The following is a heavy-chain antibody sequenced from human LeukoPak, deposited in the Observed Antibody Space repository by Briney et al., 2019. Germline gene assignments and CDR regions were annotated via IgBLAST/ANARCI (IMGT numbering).Heavy chain of an antibody. CDR1: GYIFTDFF. CDR2: VNPNDGGT. D-gene: IGHD4-17*01. CDR3: ARDDYGDLQYFED. J-gene: IGHJ4*02. V-gene: IGHV1-2*02. Sequence: GASVKVSCKASGYIFTDFFLHWVRQAPGQGLEWMGLVNPNDGGTIYAKNFQGRVTLTRDTSISTAYMELSRLRSDDTAVYYCARDDYGDLQYFEDWGQGTLVTVSS.